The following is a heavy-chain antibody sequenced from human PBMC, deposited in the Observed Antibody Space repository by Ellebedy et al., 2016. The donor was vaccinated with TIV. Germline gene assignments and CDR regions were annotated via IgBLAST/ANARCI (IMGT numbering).Heavy chain of an antibody. D-gene: IGHD3-16*01. CDR3: ARGFYDYVWGGHFNY. CDR1: GGSFSGFY. Sequence: SETLSLTXAVYGGSFSGFYWSWIRQPPEKGLEWIGEIDYSGSANYNPSLKSRITISVDTSKNQLSLKLKSVTAADTAVYYCARGFYDYVWGGHFNYWGQGILVTVSS. V-gene: IGHV4-34*01. J-gene: IGHJ4*02. CDR2: IDYSGSA.